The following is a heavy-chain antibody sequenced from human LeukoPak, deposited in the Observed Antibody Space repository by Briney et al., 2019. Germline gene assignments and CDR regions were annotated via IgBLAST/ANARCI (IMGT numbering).Heavy chain of an antibody. D-gene: IGHD3-10*01. V-gene: IGHV4-59*01. CDR1: GGSISSYY. CDR2: IYYSGST. J-gene: IGHJ3*02. Sequence: PSETLSLTRTVSGGSISSYYWNWIRQPPGKGLEWIGYIYYSGSTNYNPSLKSRVTISVDTSKKQFSLKLSSVTAADTAVCYCASGDMVRGVITYAFDIWGQGTMVTVSS. CDR3: ASGDMVRGVITYAFDI.